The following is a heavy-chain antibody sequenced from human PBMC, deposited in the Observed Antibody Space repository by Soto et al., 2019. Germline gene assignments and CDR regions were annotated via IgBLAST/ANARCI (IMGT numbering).Heavy chain of an antibody. CDR2: ISSSSSTI. D-gene: IGHD3-22*01. V-gene: IGHV3-48*02. J-gene: IGHJ6*02. CDR1: GFTFSSYS. Sequence: GGSLRLSCAASGFTFSSYSMNWVRQAPGKGLEWVSYISSSSSTIYYADSVKGRFTISRDNAKNSLYLQMNSLRDEDTAVYYCATYYYDSSGPTYYYYGMDVWGQGTTVTVSS. CDR3: ATYYYDSSGPTYYYYGMDV.